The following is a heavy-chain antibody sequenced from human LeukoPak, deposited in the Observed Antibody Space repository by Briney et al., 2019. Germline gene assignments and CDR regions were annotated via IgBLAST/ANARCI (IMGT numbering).Heavy chain of an antibody. V-gene: IGHV1-18*01. CDR3: ARGDSSLDY. CDR2: ISAYNGNT. D-gene: IGHD6-19*01. Sequence: ASVKVSCKASGYTFTSYGISWVRQAPGQGLEWMGWISAYNGNTNYAQKLQGRVTITRNTSISTAYMELSSLRSEDTAVYYCARGDSSLDYWGQGTLVTVSS. CDR1: GYTFTSYG. J-gene: IGHJ4*02.